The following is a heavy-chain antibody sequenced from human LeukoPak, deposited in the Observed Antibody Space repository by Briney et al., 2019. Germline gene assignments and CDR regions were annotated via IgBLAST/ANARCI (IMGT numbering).Heavy chain of an antibody. J-gene: IGHJ4*02. CDR2: IYYSGGT. D-gene: IGHD5-18*01. V-gene: IGHV4-39*07. CDR1: GGSISSTSYY. Sequence: PSETLSLTCAVSGGSISSTSYYWAWIRQPPGKGLEWIGTIYYSGGTYHNPSLKSRVTISVDTSKNQFSLKLSSVTAADTAVYYCARGGNTAMVKPAGYFDYWGQGTLVTVSS. CDR3: ARGGNTAMVKPAGYFDY.